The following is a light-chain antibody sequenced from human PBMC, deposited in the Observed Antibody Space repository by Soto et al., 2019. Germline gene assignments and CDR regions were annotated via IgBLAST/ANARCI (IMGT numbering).Light chain of an antibody. Sequence: QSVLTQPPSVSAAPGQKVTISCAGSSSNIGNNYVSWYQQLPGTAPKLLLYDNNKRPSGIPDRFSGSKSGTSATLGITGLQTGAEADYYCGTWDSGLSAVVFGGGTKLTVL. V-gene: IGLV1-51*01. J-gene: IGLJ2*01. CDR1: SSNIGNNY. CDR3: GTWDSGLSAVV. CDR2: DNN.